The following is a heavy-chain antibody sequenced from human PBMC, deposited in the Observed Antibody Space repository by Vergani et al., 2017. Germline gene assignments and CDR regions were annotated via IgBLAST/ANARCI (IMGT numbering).Heavy chain of an antibody. CDR1: GFTFSSYA. CDR3: AKDPALHYYDSSGYYDY. Sequence: EVQLLESGGGLVQPGGSLRLSCAASGFTFSSYAMSWVRQAPGKGLEWVSAISGSGGSTYYADSVKGRFTISRDNSKNTLYLQMNSLRAEDTAVYYCAKDPALHYYDSSGYYDYWGQGTLVTVSS. V-gene: IGHV3-23*01. CDR2: ISGSGGST. D-gene: IGHD3-22*01. J-gene: IGHJ4*02.